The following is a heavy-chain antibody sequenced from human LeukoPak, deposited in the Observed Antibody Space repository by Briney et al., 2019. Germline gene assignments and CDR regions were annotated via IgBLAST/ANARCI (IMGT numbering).Heavy chain of an antibody. CDR2: ISSSGSTV. CDR3: ARDLEYTTSSRDY. J-gene: IGHJ4*02. Sequence: GGSLRLSCAASGFTFRSYEMNWVRQAPEKGLEWVSYISSSGSTVFYADSVKGRFTISRDNAKNSLYLQMNSLRAEDTAVYYCARDLEYTTSSRDYWGQGTLVIVSS. V-gene: IGHV3-48*03. D-gene: IGHD6-6*01. CDR1: GFTFRSYE.